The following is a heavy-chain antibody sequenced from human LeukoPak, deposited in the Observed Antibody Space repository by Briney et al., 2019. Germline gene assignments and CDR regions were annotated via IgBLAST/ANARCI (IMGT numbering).Heavy chain of an antibody. CDR1: GDSITRRSYF. Sequence: PSETLSLICTVSGDSITRRSYFWVWIRQRPGKGLEWIGSVYYNGNTYYNPSLKSRVTISVDTSDNQVSLTITSVTAADTAMYYCARHEPSSFYYESRGNWFDPWGQGAPVTVSS. CDR2: VYYNGNT. D-gene: IGHD3-22*01. CDR3: ARHEPSSFYYESRGNWFDP. J-gene: IGHJ5*02. V-gene: IGHV4-39*01.